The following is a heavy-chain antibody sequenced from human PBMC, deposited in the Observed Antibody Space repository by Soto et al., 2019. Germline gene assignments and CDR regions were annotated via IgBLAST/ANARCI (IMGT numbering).Heavy chain of an antibody. V-gene: IGHV5-51*01. CDR1: GYSFTSYW. CDR2: IYPGDSDT. Sequence: PGESLKISCKGSGYSFTSYWIGWVRQMPGKGLEWMGIIYPGDSDTRYSPSFQGQVTISADKSISTAYLQWSSLKAPDTAMYYCARDSGYAPDYYYYYGMDVWGQGTTVTVSS. J-gene: IGHJ6*02. D-gene: IGHD5-12*01. CDR3: ARDSGYAPDYYYYYGMDV.